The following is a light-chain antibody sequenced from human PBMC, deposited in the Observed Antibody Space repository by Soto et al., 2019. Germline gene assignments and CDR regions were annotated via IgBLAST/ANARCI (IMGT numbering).Light chain of an antibody. CDR2: DAS. CDR3: HQYNDWPPRYT. Sequence: EIVMTQSPATLSVSPGERATLSCRASQSVSSNLAWYQQKPGQAPRLLIYDASTRATAIPTRFSGSGSGTEFTLTISSLQSEDSAVYFCHQYNDWPPRYTFGLGTKLEIK. CDR1: QSVSSN. J-gene: IGKJ2*01. V-gene: IGKV3-15*01.